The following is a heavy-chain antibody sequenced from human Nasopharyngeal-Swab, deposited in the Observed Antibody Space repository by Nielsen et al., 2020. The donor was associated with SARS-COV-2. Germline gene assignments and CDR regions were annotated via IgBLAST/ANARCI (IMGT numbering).Heavy chain of an antibody. Sequence: GGSLRLSCKASGFSVTGHGMHWVRQPPGKGLEWVAVIWYDGTNKFYADSVKGRFTISRDNSKNTLYLQMNSLRAEDTAMYYCHLSSGYDGYINYWGQGTLVTGSS. CDR3: HLSSGYDGYINY. CDR1: GFSVTGHG. J-gene: IGHJ4*02. CDR2: IWYDGTNK. V-gene: IGHV3-33*01. D-gene: IGHD3-22*01.